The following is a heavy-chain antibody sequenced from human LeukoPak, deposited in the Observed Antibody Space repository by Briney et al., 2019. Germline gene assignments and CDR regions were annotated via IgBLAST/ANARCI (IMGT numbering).Heavy chain of an antibody. D-gene: IGHD3-10*01. Sequence: PGGSLRLSCAASGFTFVNYGFHWVRQAPGKGLEWVSSISSSSSHIYYADSVKGRFTISRDNAKNSLYLQMNSLRAEDTAVYYCARGRGLPGPLDYWGQGTLVTVSS. CDR1: GFTFVNYG. CDR3: ARGRGLPGPLDY. CDR2: ISSSSSHI. V-gene: IGHV3-21*01. J-gene: IGHJ4*02.